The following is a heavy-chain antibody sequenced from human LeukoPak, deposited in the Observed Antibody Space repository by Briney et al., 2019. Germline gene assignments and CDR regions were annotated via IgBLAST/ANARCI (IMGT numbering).Heavy chain of an antibody. V-gene: IGHV1-2*02. Sequence: ASVKVSCKASGYTFTGYYMQWVRQAPGQGLEWMGWINPNSGGTNYAQKFQGRVTMTRDTSISTAYMELSRLRSDDTAVYYCARDRGGSYYYYYMDVWGKGTTVTISS. D-gene: IGHD1-26*01. CDR2: INPNSGGT. CDR3: ARDRGGSYYYYYMDV. CDR1: GYTFTGYY. J-gene: IGHJ6*03.